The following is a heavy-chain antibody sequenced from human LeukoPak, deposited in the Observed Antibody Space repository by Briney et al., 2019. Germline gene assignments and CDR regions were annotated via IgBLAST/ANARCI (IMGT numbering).Heavy chain of an antibody. CDR3: AKSYYYDSSALLLSGAFDI. CDR1: GFTFSSYA. Sequence: PGGSLRLSCAASGFTFSSYAMSWVRQAPGKGLEWVSAISGSGGSTYYADSVKGRFTISRDNSKNTLYLQMNSLRAEDTAVYYCAKSYYYDSSALLLSGAFDIWGQGTRVTVSS. D-gene: IGHD3-22*01. V-gene: IGHV3-23*01. CDR2: ISGSGGST. J-gene: IGHJ3*02.